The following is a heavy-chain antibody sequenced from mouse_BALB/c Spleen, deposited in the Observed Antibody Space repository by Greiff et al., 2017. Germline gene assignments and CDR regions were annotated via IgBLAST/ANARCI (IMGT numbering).Heavy chain of an antibody. CDR3: ASSMILYYAMDY. CDR1: GYSITSDYA. D-gene: IGHD2-3*01. J-gene: IGHJ4*01. CDR2: ISYSGST. V-gene: IGHV3-2*02. Sequence: EVMLVESGPGLVKPSQSLSLTCTVTGYSITSDYAWNWIRQFPGNKLEWMGYISYSGSTSYNPSLKSRISITRDTSKNQFFLQLNSVTTEDTATYYCASSMILYYAMDYWGQGTSVTVSS.